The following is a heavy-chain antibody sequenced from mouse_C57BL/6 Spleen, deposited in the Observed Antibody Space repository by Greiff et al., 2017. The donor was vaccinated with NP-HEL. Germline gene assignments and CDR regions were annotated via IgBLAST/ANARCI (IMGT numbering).Heavy chain of an antibody. CDR2: IHPNSGST. CDR3: ARHYSNYGYYAMDD. J-gene: IGHJ4*01. V-gene: IGHV1-64*01. CDR1: GYTFTSYW. D-gene: IGHD2-5*01. Sequence: QVQLQQPGAELVKPGASVKLSCKASGYTFTSYWMHWVKQRPGQGLEWIGMIHPNSGSTNYNEKFKSKATLTVDKSSSTAYMQLSSLTSEDSAVYYSARHYSNYGYYAMDDWGQGTSVTVSS.